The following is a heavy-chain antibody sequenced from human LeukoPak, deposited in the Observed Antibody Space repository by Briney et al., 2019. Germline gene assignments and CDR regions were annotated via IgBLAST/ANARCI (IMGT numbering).Heavy chain of an antibody. D-gene: IGHD3-16*02. V-gene: IGHV3-30-3*01. CDR1: GFIFTNYA. Sequence: PGRSLRLSCATSGFIFTNYAVHWVRQAPGKGLEWVAVMSYDETNEYYANSVKGRFTISRDKLKNTVYLQMNSLRAEDTAVYYCARDFGDYVWGKYRPNSFDYWGQGALVTVSS. CDR2: MSYDETNE. J-gene: IGHJ4*02. CDR3: ARDFGDYVWGKYRPNSFDY.